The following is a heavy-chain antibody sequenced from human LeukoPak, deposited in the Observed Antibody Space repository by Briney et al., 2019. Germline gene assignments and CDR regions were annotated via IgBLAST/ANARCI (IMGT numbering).Heavy chain of an antibody. CDR2: ISGSGGST. D-gene: IGHD2-15*01. V-gene: IGHV3-23*01. CDR3: ARRDSGGAHYFDY. J-gene: IGHJ4*02. CDR1: GFTFSASG. Sequence: TGGSLRLSCAASGFTFSASGMSWVRQAPGKGLEWVSVISGSGGSTLYADSVKGRFTISRDNSRNTLYLQMNSLRAEDTAVYYCARRDSGGAHYFDYWGQGTLVTVSS.